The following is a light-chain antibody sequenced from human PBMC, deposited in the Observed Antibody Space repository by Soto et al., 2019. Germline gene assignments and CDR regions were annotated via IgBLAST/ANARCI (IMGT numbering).Light chain of an antibody. J-gene: IGKJ2*01. CDR3: QQGQATPYT. V-gene: IGKV1-39*01. Sequence: DIQMTQSPSSLSASVGDRITITCRASQNLGDYLNWYQQKPGMPPKLLIYRTSSLQGGVPSRFSGSGSGAHFTLTISGLRPEDFAPSFCQQGQATPYTFGQGTVLDIK. CDR1: QNLGDY. CDR2: RTS.